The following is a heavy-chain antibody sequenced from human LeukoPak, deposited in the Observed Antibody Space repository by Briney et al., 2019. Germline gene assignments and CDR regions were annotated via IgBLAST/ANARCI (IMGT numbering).Heavy chain of an antibody. Sequence: GGSLRLSCAASGFTFSSYDMNWVRQAPGKGLEWVSGISGSGGRTSYADSVKGRFTISRDNSKNTLYLQMNSLRVEDTAIYYCAKDVGIGELLSKDYWGQGTLVTVSS. CDR1: GFTFSSYD. V-gene: IGHV3-23*01. D-gene: IGHD3-10*01. CDR2: ISGSGGRT. J-gene: IGHJ4*02. CDR3: AKDVGIGELLSKDY.